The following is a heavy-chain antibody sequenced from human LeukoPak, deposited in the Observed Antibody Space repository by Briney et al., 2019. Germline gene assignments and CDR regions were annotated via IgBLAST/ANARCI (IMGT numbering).Heavy chain of an antibody. J-gene: IGHJ4*02. Sequence: GGSLRLSCAASGFTFNSYAINWVRQAPGKGLEWVSAVNSGGNTYYADSVKGRFTISRDNSKNTVFLQLNSLRADDTAVYSCARADIAAAALQNYFDYWGQGTLVTVSS. V-gene: IGHV3-23*01. CDR2: VNSGGNT. CDR3: ARADIAAAALQNYFDY. CDR1: GFTFNSYA. D-gene: IGHD6-13*01.